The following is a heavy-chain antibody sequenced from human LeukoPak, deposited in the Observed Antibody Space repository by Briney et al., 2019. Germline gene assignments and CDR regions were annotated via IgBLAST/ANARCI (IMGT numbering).Heavy chain of an antibody. Sequence: PGGSLRLSCAASGFNFSNYAMSWVRQAPGKGLEWVSGVSASGASTYSEDSVKGRFIISRDNSKNTVFLQMNSLRVEDAAVYYCARQHTAWYVDYWGQGILVTVSS. J-gene: IGHJ4*02. CDR1: GFNFSNYA. CDR2: VSASGAST. D-gene: IGHD1-1*01. V-gene: IGHV3-23*01. CDR3: ARQHTAWYVDY.